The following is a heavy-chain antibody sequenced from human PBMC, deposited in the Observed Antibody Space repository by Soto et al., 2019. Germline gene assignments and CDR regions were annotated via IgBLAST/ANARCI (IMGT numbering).Heavy chain of an antibody. V-gene: IGHV3-15*01. D-gene: IGHD1-26*01. CDR1: GFIFSNAW. CDR2: IKSKTDGGTTDYAADGGTT. CDR3: VIVGATTTY. Sequence: GGSLRLSCAASGFIFSNAWMSWVRQAPGKGLEWVGRIKSKTDGGTTDYAADGGTTDYAALVKGRFTISRDDSKNTLYLEMNSLKIEDTAVYYCVIVGATTTYWGQGTLVTVSS. J-gene: IGHJ4*02.